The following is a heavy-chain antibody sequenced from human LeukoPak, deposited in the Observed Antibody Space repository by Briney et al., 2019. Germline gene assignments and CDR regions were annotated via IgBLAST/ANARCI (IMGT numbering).Heavy chain of an antibody. CDR2: IKQDGSEK. D-gene: IGHD4-17*01. Sequence: GGSLRLSCAASGFTFSSYWMSWVRQAPGKGLEWVANIKQDGSEKYYVDSVKGRFTISRDNAKNSLYLQMNSLRAEDTAVYYCAKDKVTTTPYYLDYWGQGTLVTVSS. CDR1: GFTFSSYW. CDR3: AKDKVTTTPYYLDY. J-gene: IGHJ4*02. V-gene: IGHV3-7*03.